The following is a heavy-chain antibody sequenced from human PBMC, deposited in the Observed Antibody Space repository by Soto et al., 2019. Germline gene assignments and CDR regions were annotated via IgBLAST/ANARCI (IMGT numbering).Heavy chain of an antibody. D-gene: IGHD4-17*01. CDR1: GAYISSYNY. CDR3: ASYYDYGDYYFDY. CDR2: IYYSGST. J-gene: IGHJ4*02. V-gene: IGHV4-39*01. Sequence: TSETLSLTRNVSGAYISSYNYWGLIRQPPGKGLEWIGSIYYSGSTYYNPSLKSRVTISADTSKNQFSLKLSYVTAADTAVYYCASYYDYGDYYFDYWGQGTLVTVSS.